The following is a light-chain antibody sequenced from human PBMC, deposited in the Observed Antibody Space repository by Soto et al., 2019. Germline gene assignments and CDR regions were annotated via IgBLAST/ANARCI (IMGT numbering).Light chain of an antibody. CDR2: TTS. J-gene: IGKJ1*01. CDR1: QTISLY. CDR3: QQSYFILGT. Sequence: DVQMTQSPSSLSASLGDRVTITCRASQTISLYLNWYQQKPGKAPKLLIATTSYLQNGVPSRFSGSRSGTDFSLTISSLQPEDFATYYCQQSYFILGTFGRGTKVDIK. V-gene: IGKV1-39*01.